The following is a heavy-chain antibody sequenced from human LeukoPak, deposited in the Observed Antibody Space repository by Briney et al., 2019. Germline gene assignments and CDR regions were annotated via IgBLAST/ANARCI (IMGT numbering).Heavy chain of an antibody. D-gene: IGHD3-10*02. CDR2: ISSSGSTI. V-gene: IGHV3-48*03. CDR1: GITFSCYG. J-gene: IGHJ6*04. Sequence: GGSLRLSCAASGITFSCYGMSWVRQAPGKGLEWVSSISSSGSTIYYADSVKGRFTISRDNAKNSLYLQMNSLRAEDTAVYYCAELGITMIGGVWGKGTTVTISS. CDR3: AELGITMIGGV.